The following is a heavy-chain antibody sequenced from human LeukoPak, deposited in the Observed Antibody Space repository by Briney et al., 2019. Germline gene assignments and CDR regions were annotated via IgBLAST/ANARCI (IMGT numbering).Heavy chain of an antibody. CDR1: GYTFTGHY. CDR2: INPNSGGT. V-gene: IGHV1-2*02. CDR3: ARVGSSGWDTFEQSPT. Sequence: ASVKVSFKASGYTFTGHYMHWVRQAPGQGLEWMGWINPNSGGTNYAQKFQGRVSMTGDTSISTSYMELSRLSSDDTAVYYCARVGSSGWDTFEQSPTWGQGTLVTVSS. J-gene: IGHJ5*02. D-gene: IGHD6-19*01.